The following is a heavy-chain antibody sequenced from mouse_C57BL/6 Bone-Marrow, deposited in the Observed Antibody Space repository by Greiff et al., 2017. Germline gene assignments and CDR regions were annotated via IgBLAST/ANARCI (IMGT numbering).Heavy chain of an antibody. J-gene: IGHJ3*01. Sequence: QVQLQQPGAELVKPGASVTLSCKASGYSFTSYWMHWVKQRPGQGLEWIGMIHPNSGSTNYNEKFKSKATLTVDKSSSTAYMQLGSLTSEDAAVYYCARTTTVVSPPGFAYWGQGTLVTVSA. D-gene: IGHD1-1*01. CDR3: ARTTTVVSPPGFAY. V-gene: IGHV1-64*01. CDR2: IHPNSGST. CDR1: GYSFTSYW.